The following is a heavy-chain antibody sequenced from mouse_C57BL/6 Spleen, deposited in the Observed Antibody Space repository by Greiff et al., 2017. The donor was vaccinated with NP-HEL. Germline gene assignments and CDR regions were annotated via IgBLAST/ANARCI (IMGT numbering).Heavy chain of an antibody. V-gene: IGHV1-64*01. CDR3: AREGTTVRYFDV. CDR1: GYTFTSYW. Sequence: VQLQQPGAELVKPGASVKLSCKASGYTFTSYWMHWVKQRPGQGLEWIGMIHPNSGSTNYNEKFKSKATLTVDKSSSTAYMQLSSLTSEDSAVYYYAREGTTVRYFDVWGTGTTVTVSS. J-gene: IGHJ1*03. D-gene: IGHD1-1*01. CDR2: IHPNSGST.